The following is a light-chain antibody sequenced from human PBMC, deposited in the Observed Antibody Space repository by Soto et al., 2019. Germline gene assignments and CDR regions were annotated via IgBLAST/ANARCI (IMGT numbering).Light chain of an antibody. J-gene: IGKJ1*01. CDR2: EAS. Sequence: DIQMTQSPSTLSASVGDRVTITCRASQSISSWLAWYQQKPGKAPKLLIYEASSSEIGVPPRFSGSGFGTEFTLTISSLQAYDFATYYCRHYKVSSTFGQGTRLEIK. CDR1: QSISSW. V-gene: IGKV1-5*03. CDR3: RHYKVSST.